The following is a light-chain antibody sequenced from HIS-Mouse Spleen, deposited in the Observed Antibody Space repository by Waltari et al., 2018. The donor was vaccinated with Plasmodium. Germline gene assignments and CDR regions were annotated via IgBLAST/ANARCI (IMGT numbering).Light chain of an antibody. CDR2: EDS. V-gene: IGLV3-10*01. Sequence: SYELTQPPSVSVSPGQTARITCSGDALPHKYYYWYQQKSGQAPVLVIYEDSKRPTGIPERFSGSSSGTMATLTISGAQVEDEADYYCYSTDSSGNHRVFGGGTKLTVL. CDR1: ALPHKY. J-gene: IGLJ3*02. CDR3: YSTDSSGNHRV.